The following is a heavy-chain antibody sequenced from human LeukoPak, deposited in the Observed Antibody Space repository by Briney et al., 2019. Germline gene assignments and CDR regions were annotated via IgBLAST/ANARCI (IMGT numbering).Heavy chain of an antibody. CDR1: GGSISSSKW. D-gene: IGHD6-19*01. Sequence: SETLSLTCAVSGGSISSSKWWSWVRQPPGKGLEWSGEIYHSGSTNYNPSLKSRVTISVDKSNNQFSLKLSSVTAADTAVYYCAGDQGGSGWYPTPPDYWGQGTLVTVSS. CDR3: AGDQGGSGWYPTPPDY. V-gene: IGHV4-4*02. J-gene: IGHJ4*02. CDR2: IYHSGST.